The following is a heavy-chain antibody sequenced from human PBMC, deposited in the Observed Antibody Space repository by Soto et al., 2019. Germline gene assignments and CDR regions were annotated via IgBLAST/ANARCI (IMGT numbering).Heavy chain of an antibody. CDR3: ADGIRGTVPVSAFLLNRSSDL. CDR2: ISGSGGST. V-gene: IGHV3-23*01. J-gene: IGHJ2*01. Sequence: GKGLEWVSAISGSGGSTYYADSVKGRFTISRDNSKNTLYLQMNSLRAEDTFFYQAADGIRGTVPVSAFLLNRSSDL. D-gene: IGHD6-25*01.